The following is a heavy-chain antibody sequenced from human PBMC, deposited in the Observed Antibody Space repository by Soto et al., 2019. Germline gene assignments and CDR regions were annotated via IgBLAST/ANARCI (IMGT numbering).Heavy chain of an antibody. Sequence: QVQLVESGGGVVQPGRSLRLSCAASGFTFSSYGMHWVRQAPGKGLEWVAVISYDGSNKYYADSVKGRFTISRDNSKNTLYLQMNSLRAEDTAVYYCAKDSYKGGVTPEFDYWRQGTLVTVSS. CDR1: GFTFSSYG. J-gene: IGHJ4*02. D-gene: IGHD2-21*02. CDR2: ISYDGSNK. V-gene: IGHV3-30*18. CDR3: AKDSYKGGVTPEFDY.